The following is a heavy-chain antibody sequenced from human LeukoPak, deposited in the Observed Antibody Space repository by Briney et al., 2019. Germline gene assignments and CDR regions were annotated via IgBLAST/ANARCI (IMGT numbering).Heavy chain of an antibody. Sequence: GGSLRLSCAASGFTFSSYAMSWVRQAPGKGLEWVSTISDGSRDTHYAGSVKGRFTISRDDSQNIVYLQMDSLRAEDTALYYCTTRLRNHFDYWGQGTQVTVSS. CDR3: TTRLRNHFDY. CDR2: ISDGSRDT. CDR1: GFTFSSYA. D-gene: IGHD5-12*01. V-gene: IGHV3-23*01. J-gene: IGHJ4*02.